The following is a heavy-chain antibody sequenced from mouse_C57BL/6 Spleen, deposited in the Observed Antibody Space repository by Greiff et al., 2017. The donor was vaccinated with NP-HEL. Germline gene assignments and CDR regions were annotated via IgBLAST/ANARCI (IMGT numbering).Heavy chain of an antibody. CDR3: AREGYYYGWYAMDY. V-gene: IGHV5-16*01. Sequence: EVKLVESEGGLVQPGSSMKLSCTASGFTFSDYYMAWVRQVPEKGLEWVANINYDGSSTYYLDSLKSRFIISRDNAKNILYLQMSSLKSEDTATYYCAREGYYYGWYAMDYWGQGTSVTVSS. CDR1: GFTFSDYY. D-gene: IGHD1-1*01. J-gene: IGHJ4*01. CDR2: INYDGSST.